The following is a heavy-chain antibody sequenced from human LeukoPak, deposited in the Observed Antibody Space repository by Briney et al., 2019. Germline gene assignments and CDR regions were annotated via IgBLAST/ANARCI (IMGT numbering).Heavy chain of an antibody. Sequence: PGGSLRLSCAASGFTSSSYGMHWVRQAPGKGLEWVAFIHYDGSNKYYADSVKGRFTISRDNSKNTLYLQMNSLRVDDTAVYYCAKDRGYSSSDYWGQGTLVTVSS. D-gene: IGHD6-6*01. J-gene: IGHJ4*02. V-gene: IGHV3-30*02. CDR1: GFTSSSYG. CDR3: AKDRGYSSSDY. CDR2: IHYDGSNK.